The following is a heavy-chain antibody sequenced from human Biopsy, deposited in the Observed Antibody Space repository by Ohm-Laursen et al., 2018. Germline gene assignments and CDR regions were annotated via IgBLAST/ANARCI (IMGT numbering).Heavy chain of an antibody. CDR2: IYHSGNT. V-gene: IGHV4-38-2*01. Sequence: GTLSLTCAVSGYSISSGYYWGWIRQPPGKGLEWIGSIYHSGNTYYNPSLKSRVTISVDTSKNQFSLKLSSVTAADTAGYYCARGQALKSFDYWGQGTLVTVSS. CDR3: ARGQALKSFDY. CDR1: GYSISSGYY. J-gene: IGHJ4*02.